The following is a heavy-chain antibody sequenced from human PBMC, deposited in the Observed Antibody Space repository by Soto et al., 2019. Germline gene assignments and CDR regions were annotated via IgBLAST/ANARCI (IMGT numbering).Heavy chain of an antibody. CDR3: ARHVDGSYYDY. CDR1: GVSISSSSYY. V-gene: IGHV4-39*01. CDR2: IYYSGST. D-gene: IGHD1-26*01. Sequence: PSETLSLTCTVSGVSISSSSYYWGWIRQPPGKGLEWIGSIYYSGSTYYNPSLKSRVTISVDTSKNQFSLKLSSVTAADTAVYYCARHVDGSYYDYWGQGTLVTVSS. J-gene: IGHJ4*02.